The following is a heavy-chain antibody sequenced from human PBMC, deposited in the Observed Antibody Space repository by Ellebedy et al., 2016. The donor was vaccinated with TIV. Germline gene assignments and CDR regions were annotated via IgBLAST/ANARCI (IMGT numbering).Heavy chain of an antibody. CDR3: ARGSGACSGSIDV. Sequence: GESLKISCAASGFTFSSYWMYWVRHAPGKGLEWVSRMKGDGSSASYADSVKGRFTISSDNAKNTLYLQMNSLRAEDTAVYYCARGSGACSGSIDVWGQGTTVTVSS. CDR1: GFTFSSYW. CDR2: MKGDGSSA. D-gene: IGHD6-19*01. V-gene: IGHV3-74*01. J-gene: IGHJ6*02.